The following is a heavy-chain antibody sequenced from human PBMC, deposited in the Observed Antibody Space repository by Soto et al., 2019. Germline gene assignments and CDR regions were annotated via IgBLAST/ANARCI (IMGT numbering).Heavy chain of an antibody. CDR3: TSHLGELSFPRAFDI. J-gene: IGHJ3*02. D-gene: IGHD3-16*02. V-gene: IGHV3-73*01. CDR1: GFTVSGSA. CDR2: IRSKTNSYAT. Sequence: EVQLVESGGGLVQPGGSLKLSCAASGFTVSGSAVHWVRQASGKGLEWVGRIRSKTNSYATAYAASVKGRFTIPRDDSKNTAYLQMTSLKTEDTAVYYSTSHLGELSFPRAFDIWGQGTMVTVSS.